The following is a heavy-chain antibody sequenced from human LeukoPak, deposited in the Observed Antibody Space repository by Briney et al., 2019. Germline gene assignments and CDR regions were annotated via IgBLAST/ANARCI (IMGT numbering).Heavy chain of an antibody. CDR3: AEVGPAAARDY. V-gene: IGHV3-23*01. D-gene: IGHD2-2*01. CDR1: GFTFNNYA. Sequence: GASVRLSCAASGFTFNNYAMSWVRQAPGKGLEWVSGISGSGDNTYYADSVKGRFTISRDNSKNTMYLEMNSLRADDTAIYYCAEVGPAAARDYRGQGTLVTVSS. CDR2: ISGSGDNT. J-gene: IGHJ4*02.